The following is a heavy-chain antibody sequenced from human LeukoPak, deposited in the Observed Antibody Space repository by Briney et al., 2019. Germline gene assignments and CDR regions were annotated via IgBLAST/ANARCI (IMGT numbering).Heavy chain of an antibody. CDR3: ARFYDSSGYYWYYFDY. CDR1: GGSISSSNW. Sequence: SGTLSLTCAVSGGSISSSNWWSWVRQPPGKGLEWIGEIYHSGSTNYNPSLKSRVTISVDKSKNQFSLKLSSVTAADTAVYYCARFYDSSGYYWYYFDYWGQGTLVTVSS. D-gene: IGHD3-22*01. V-gene: IGHV4-4*02. J-gene: IGHJ4*02. CDR2: IYHSGST.